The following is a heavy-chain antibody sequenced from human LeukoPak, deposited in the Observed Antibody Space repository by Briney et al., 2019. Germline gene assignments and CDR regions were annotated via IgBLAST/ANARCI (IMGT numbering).Heavy chain of an antibody. V-gene: IGHV4-59*08. CDR2: IYYSGST. CDR3: ARSDMVRGVANWFDP. J-gene: IGHJ5*02. CDR1: GGSISSYY. Sequence: SETLSLTCTVSGGSISSYYWSWIRQPPGKGLEWIGYIYYSGSTNYNPSLKSRVTISVDTSKNQFSLKLSSVTAADTAVYYCARSDMVRGVANWFDPWGQGTLVTVSS. D-gene: IGHD3-10*01.